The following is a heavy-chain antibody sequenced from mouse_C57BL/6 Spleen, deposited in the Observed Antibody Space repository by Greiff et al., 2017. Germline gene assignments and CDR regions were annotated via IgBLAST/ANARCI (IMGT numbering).Heavy chain of an antibody. CDR3: ARRGDDYAMDY. CDR1: GYTFTSYW. V-gene: IGHV1-52*01. J-gene: IGHJ4*01. Sequence: VQLQQPGAELVRPGSSVKLSCKASGYTFTSYWMHWVKQRPIQGLEWIGNIDPSDSETHYNQKFKDKATLTVDKASSTAYMQLSSLTSEDSAVYYCARRGDDYAMDYWGQGTSVTVSS. CDR2: IDPSDSET.